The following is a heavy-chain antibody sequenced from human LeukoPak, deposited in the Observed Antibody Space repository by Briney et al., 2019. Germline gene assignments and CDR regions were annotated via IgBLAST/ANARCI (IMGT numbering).Heavy chain of an antibody. CDR2: IIPIFGTA. Sequence: ASVKVSCKASGGTFSSYAISWVRQAPGQGLEWMEGIIPIFGTANYAQKFRGRVTITADESTSTAYMELSSLRSEDTAVYYCATKGYYYDSSGYYFWGQGTLVTVSS. CDR3: ATKGYYYDSSGYYF. J-gene: IGHJ4*02. CDR1: GGTFSSYA. V-gene: IGHV1-69*13. D-gene: IGHD3-22*01.